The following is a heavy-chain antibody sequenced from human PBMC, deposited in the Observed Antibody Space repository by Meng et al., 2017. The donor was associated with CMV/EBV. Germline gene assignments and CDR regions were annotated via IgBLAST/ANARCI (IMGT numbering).Heavy chain of an antibody. J-gene: IGHJ6*02. CDR3: ARVGEVTPGDYYYYGMAV. V-gene: IGHV3-64*02. CDR2: MSSNGGST. D-gene: IGHD4-23*01. CDR1: GFTCSSYA. Sequence: GGSLRRSCAAAGFTCSSYAMHWVRQAPGKGLEYVSAMSSNGGSTYYADSVKGRFTISRDNSKNTLYLQMGSLRAEAMAVDYCARVGEVTPGDYYYYGMAVWGQGPTVTAP.